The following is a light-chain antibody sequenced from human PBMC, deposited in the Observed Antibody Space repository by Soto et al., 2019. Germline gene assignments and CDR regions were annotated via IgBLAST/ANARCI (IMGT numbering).Light chain of an antibody. CDR2: GAS. J-gene: IGKJ3*01. CDR1: QTVTRNY. CDR3: QQYGGSPFT. Sequence: ENVLTQYPGTLSLSPGERATLSCSASQTVTRNYLACRQQQPRQTPTLLVYGASSRATGIPDRFSGSGSGTDFTLTISRLEPEDFAVYYCQQYGGSPFTFGPGTKVDIK. V-gene: IGKV3-20*01.